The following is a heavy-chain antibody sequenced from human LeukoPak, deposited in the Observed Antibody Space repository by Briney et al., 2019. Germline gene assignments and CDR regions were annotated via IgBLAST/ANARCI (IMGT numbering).Heavy chain of an antibody. CDR2: INHSGST. Sequence: PSETLSLTCAVYGGSFSGYYWGWIRQPPGKGLEWIGEINHSGSTNYNPSLKSRVTISVDTSKNQFSLKLSSVTAADTAVYYCARDQRAYSSGWLDAFDIWGQGTMVTVSS. D-gene: IGHD6-19*01. CDR3: ARDQRAYSSGWLDAFDI. V-gene: IGHV4-34*01. CDR1: GGSFSGYY. J-gene: IGHJ3*02.